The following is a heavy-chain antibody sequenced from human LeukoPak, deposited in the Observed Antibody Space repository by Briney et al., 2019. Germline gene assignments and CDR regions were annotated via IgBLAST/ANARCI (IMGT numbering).Heavy chain of an antibody. CDR1: GFTFDDYA. J-gene: IGHJ4*02. CDR3: AKGYSYGITYYFDY. Sequence: PGGSLRLSCAASGFTFDDYAMHWVRHAPGKGLEWVSGISWNSGSIVYADSVKGRFTISGDSAKNSLYLQMNSLRAEDMALYYCAKGYSYGITYYFDYWGQGTLVTVSS. D-gene: IGHD5-18*01. V-gene: IGHV3-9*03. CDR2: ISWNSGSI.